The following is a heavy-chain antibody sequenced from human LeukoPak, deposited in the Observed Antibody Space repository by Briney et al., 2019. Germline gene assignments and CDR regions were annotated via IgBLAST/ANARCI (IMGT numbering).Heavy chain of an antibody. CDR1: GGSFSGYY. V-gene: IGHV4-34*01. CDR2: INHSGST. Sequence: SETLSLTCAVYGGSFSGYYWSWIRQPPGKGLEWMGEINHSGSTNYNPSLKSRVTISVDTSKNQCSLKLSSVTAADTAVYYCARVPLEMATTDAFDIWGQGTMVTVSS. J-gene: IGHJ3*02. CDR3: ARVPLEMATTDAFDI. D-gene: IGHD5-24*01.